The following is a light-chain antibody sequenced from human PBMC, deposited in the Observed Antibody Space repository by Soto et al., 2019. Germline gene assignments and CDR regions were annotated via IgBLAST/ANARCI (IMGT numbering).Light chain of an antibody. J-gene: IGKJ2*02. V-gene: IGKV1-9*01. CDR3: QQLHSYPRT. CDR2: GAS. CDR1: QAISSY. Sequence: IQVTQSPSSLSAAVGDRVTNTCRASQAISSYLGWYQQKPGKAPKLLIYGASTLQSGVPSRFSGSASGTDFTLTSSSLQPEDFATYYCQQLHSYPRTFGQGTKVEIK.